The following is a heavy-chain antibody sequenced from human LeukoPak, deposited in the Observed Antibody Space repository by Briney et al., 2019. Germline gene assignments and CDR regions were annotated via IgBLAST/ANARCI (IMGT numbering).Heavy chain of an antibody. Sequence: ASVKVSCKVSGYTLTELSMHWVRQAPGKGLEWMGGFDPEDGETIYAQKFQGRVTMTEDTSTDTAYMELSSVRSEDTAVYYCATGPQSELLWFGELWGWGQGTLVTVSS. J-gene: IGHJ4*02. D-gene: IGHD3-10*01. CDR2: FDPEDGET. CDR1: GYTLTELS. CDR3: ATGPQSELLWFGELWG. V-gene: IGHV1-24*01.